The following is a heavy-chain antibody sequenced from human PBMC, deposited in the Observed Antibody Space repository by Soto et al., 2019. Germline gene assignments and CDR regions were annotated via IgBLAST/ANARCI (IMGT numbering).Heavy chain of an antibody. Sequence: QVQLVESGGGVVQPGRSLRLSCAASGFTFSSYGTHWVRQAPGKGLEWVAVISYDGSNKYYADSVKGRFTISRDNSKNTLYLQMNSLRAEDTAVYYCAKAPAGGYYYGMDVWGQGTTVTVSS. CDR3: AKAPAGGYYYGMDV. V-gene: IGHV3-30*18. D-gene: IGHD6-25*01. J-gene: IGHJ6*02. CDR1: GFTFSSYG. CDR2: ISYDGSNK.